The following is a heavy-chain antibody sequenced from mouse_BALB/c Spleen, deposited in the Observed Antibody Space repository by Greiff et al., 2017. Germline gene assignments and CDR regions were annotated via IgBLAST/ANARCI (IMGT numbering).Heavy chain of an antibody. CDR1: GYTFTDYA. V-gene: IGHV1-67*01. Sequence: VQLQQSGPELVRPGVSVKISCKGSGYTFTDYAMHWVKQSHAKSLEWIGVISTYYGNTNYNQKFKGKATMTVDKSSSTAYMELARLTSEDTAIYYYARRGMDYWGQGTSVTVSS. J-gene: IGHJ4*01. CDR3: ARRGMDY. CDR2: ISTYYGNT.